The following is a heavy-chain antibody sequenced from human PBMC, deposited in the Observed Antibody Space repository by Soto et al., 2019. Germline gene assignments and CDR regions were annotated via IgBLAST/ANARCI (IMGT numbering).Heavy chain of an antibody. V-gene: IGHV4-39*01. CDR3: ARRLYYDSSGFEGGGMDV. Sequence: SETLSLTCTVSGCSISTSSYHWGWIRQPPGKGLEWIGSIYYSGSTYYNPSLKSRVTISVDTSKNQFSLKLSSVTAADTAVYYCARRLYYDSSGFEGGGMDVWGQGTTVT. J-gene: IGHJ6*02. CDR1: GCSISTSSYH. D-gene: IGHD3-22*01. CDR2: IYYSGST.